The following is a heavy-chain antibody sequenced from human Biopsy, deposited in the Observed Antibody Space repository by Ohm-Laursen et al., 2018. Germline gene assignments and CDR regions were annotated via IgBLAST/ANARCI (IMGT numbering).Heavy chain of an antibody. Sequence: QTLSLTCAISGASVSNKDAAWNWIRRSPSRGLEWLGRTYYRSQWHSDYAVFVRSRITIKSDTSRNQFSLQLNSVTPDDTAVYFCARETPTGIPFNWFDPWGQGTLVTVSS. CDR2: TYYRSQWHS. D-gene: IGHD1-1*01. J-gene: IGHJ5*02. V-gene: IGHV6-1*01. CDR1: GASVSNKDAA. CDR3: ARETPTGIPFNWFDP.